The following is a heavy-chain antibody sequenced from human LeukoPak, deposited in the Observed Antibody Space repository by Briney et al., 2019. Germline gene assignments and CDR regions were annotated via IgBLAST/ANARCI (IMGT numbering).Heavy chain of an antibody. CDR3: ARGPPGTDAFDI. V-gene: IGHV3-23*01. CDR1: GFTFSSYA. Sequence: GGSLRLSCAASGFTFSSYALSWVRQAPGKGLEWVSGITGSGGSTFYADSVKGRFTISRDNSKNTLYLQMNNLRADDTAVYYCARGPPGTDAFDIWGQGTMVTVSS. J-gene: IGHJ3*02. CDR2: ITGSGGST.